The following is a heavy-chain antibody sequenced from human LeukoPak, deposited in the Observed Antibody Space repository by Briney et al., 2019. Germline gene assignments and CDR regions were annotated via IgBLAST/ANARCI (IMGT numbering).Heavy chain of an antibody. D-gene: IGHD2-2*01. V-gene: IGHV1-3*03. J-gene: IGHJ6*03. CDR2: INAGNGNT. CDR3: ARGSSTRYYYYMDV. Sequence: ASVKVSCKASGYTFTSYAMHWVRQAPGQRLEWMGWINAGNGNTKYSQEFQGRVTITRDTSASTAYMELSSLRSEDMAVYYCARGSSTRYYYYMDVWGKGTTVTVSS. CDR1: GYTFTSYA.